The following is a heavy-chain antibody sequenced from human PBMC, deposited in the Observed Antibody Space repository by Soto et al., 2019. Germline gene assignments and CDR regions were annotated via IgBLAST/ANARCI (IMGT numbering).Heavy chain of an antibody. CDR2: IVVGSGNT. J-gene: IGHJ6*03. CDR3: VVASPAVAGTGNYYYYYMDV. D-gene: IGHD6-19*01. Sequence: SVKVSCKASGFTFTSSAMQWVRQARGQRLEWIGWIVVGSGNTNYAQKFQERVTITRDMSTSTAYMELSSLRSEDTAVHYCVVASPAVAGTGNYYYYYMDVWGKGTTVTVSS. V-gene: IGHV1-58*02. CDR1: GFTFTSSA.